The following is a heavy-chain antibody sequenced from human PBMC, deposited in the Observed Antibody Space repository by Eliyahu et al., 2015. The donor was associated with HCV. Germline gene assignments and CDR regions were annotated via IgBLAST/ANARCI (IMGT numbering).Heavy chain of an antibody. CDR3: ATVYCSGGTCSTPFDT. V-gene: IGHV3-72*01. D-gene: IGHD2-15*01. J-gene: IGHJ3*02. Sequence: THYAASVKGRFIISRDDSKNSLYLQMNSLKIEDTAVYYCATVYCSGGTCSTPFDTWGQGTMVTVSS. CDR2: T.